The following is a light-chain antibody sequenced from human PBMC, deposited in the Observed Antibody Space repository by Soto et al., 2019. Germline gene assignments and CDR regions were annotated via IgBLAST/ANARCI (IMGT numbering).Light chain of an antibody. Sequence: QSALTQPRSVSGSPGQSVTISCTGTSCDVGGDHYVSWYQQHPGKAPKLLIYADNNRPSGVPDRFSGSKSGNTASLPITGRLDDEEADDYYWSYSGGYIPVVFGGGTQVTVL. CDR3: WSYSGGYIPVV. CDR1: SCDVGGDHY. V-gene: IGLV2-11*01. CDR2: ADN. J-gene: IGLJ2*01.